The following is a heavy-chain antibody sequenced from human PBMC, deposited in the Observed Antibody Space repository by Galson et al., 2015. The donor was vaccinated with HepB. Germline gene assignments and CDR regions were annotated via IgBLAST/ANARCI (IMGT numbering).Heavy chain of an antibody. Sequence: SVKVSCKASGYTFTAYALHWVRQAPGQSLEWMGWINAGTGDTKFSQRFQGRVSISSDTSASTAYMSLSSLKSEDTAVYYCARARTWGCGTSSCYIGYYFEYWGQGSLVTVSS. D-gene: IGHD3-22*01. J-gene: IGHJ4*02. CDR2: INAGTGDT. V-gene: IGHV1-3*01. CDR1: GYTFTAYA. CDR3: ARARTWGCGTSSCYIGYYFEY.